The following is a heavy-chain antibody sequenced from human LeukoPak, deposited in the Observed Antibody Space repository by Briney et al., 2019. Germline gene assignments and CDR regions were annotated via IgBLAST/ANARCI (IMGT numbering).Heavy chain of an antibody. Sequence: PGGSLRLSCAASGFTFSSYAINWVRQAPGKGLEWVSGISDSGGGTYYADSVKGRFIISRDNSRNTLYLRMNRVRAEDTAVYYCAKADGSGFNWNFDYWGQGTLVTVSS. CDR2: ISDSGGGT. J-gene: IGHJ4*02. D-gene: IGHD1-1*01. CDR1: GFTFSSYA. CDR3: AKADGSGFNWNFDY. V-gene: IGHV3-23*01.